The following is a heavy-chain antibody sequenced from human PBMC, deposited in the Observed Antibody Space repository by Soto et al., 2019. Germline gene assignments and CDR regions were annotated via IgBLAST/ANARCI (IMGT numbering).Heavy chain of an antibody. Sequence: EVQLVESGGGLVQPGGSLRLSCAASGFTFSSYWMHWVRQAPGKGLVWVSRTNEDGSTINYADSVKGRFTISRDNAKKTWYGEMNSRRAEDTVVYYCTRDRGGGGGYWGQGTLVTVSS. CDR2: TNEDGSTI. CDR1: GFTFSSYW. V-gene: IGHV3-74*01. CDR3: TRDRGGGGGY. J-gene: IGHJ4*02. D-gene: IGHD3-16*01.